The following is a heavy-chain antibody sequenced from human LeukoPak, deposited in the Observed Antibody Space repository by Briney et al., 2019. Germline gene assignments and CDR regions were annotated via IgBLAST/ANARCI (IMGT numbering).Heavy chain of an antibody. J-gene: IGHJ4*02. CDR1: GFTFSSYG. V-gene: IGHV3-30*02. Sequence: GGSLRLSCAASGFTFSSYGMHWVRQAPGKGVEWVAFIRYDGSNKYYTDSAKGRFTISRDNSKNTLYLQMNSLRAEDTAVYYCAKDQYSSSYYFDYWGQGTLVTVSS. CDR2: IRYDGSNK. D-gene: IGHD6-6*01. CDR3: AKDQYSSSYYFDY.